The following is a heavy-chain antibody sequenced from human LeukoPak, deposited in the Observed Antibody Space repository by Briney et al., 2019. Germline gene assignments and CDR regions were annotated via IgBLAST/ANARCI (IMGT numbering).Heavy chain of an antibody. Sequence: ASVKVSCKASGYTFTSYGISWVRQAPGQGLEWMGWISAYNGNTNYAQKLQGRVTMTTDTSTGTAYMELRSLRSDDTAVYYCARDGVGYCTNGVCYLFDYWGQGTLVTVSS. J-gene: IGHJ4*02. CDR3: ARDGVGYCTNGVCYLFDY. CDR1: GYTFTSYG. CDR2: ISAYNGNT. V-gene: IGHV1-18*01. D-gene: IGHD2-8*01.